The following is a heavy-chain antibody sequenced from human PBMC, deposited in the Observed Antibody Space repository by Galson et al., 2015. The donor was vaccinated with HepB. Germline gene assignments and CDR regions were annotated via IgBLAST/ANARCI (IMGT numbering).Heavy chain of an antibody. CDR1: GFTFSSYA. CDR3: VFGYFFDH. Sequence: SLRLSCAASGFTFSSYAMRWVRQAPGKGLEWVSAIGGSGVATFYADSVKGRFTVSRDNIKNALYLQMNNLRAEDTAVYYCVFGYFFDHWGQGTLVTVSS. D-gene: IGHD3-16*01. CDR2: IGGSGVAT. V-gene: IGHV3-23*01. J-gene: IGHJ4*02.